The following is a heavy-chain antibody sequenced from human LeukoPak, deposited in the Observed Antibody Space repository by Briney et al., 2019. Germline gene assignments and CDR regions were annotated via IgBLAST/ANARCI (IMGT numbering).Heavy chain of an antibody. CDR2: IYYSGST. CDR3: ARHGLRRNYFDY. Sequence: SETLPLTCTVSGGPISCYYWSWIRQPPGKGLEWIGYIYYSGSTNYNPSLKSRVTISVDTSKNQFSLKLSSVTAADTAVYYCARHGLRRNYFDYWGQGTLVTVSS. V-gene: IGHV4-59*08. D-gene: IGHD4-17*01. J-gene: IGHJ4*02. CDR1: GGPISCYY.